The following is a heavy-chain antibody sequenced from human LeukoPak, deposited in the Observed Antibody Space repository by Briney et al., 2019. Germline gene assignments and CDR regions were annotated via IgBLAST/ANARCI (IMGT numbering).Heavy chain of an antibody. V-gene: IGHV4-34*01. D-gene: IGHD3-10*02. CDR1: GGSFSGYY. CDR3: ARGQGIHGVRGVH. CDR2: INHSGST. J-gene: IGHJ4*02. Sequence: SETLSLTCAVYGGSFSGYYWSWIRQPPGKGLEWIGEINHSGSTNYNPSLKSRVTISVDTSKNQFSLKLSSVTAADTAVYYCARGQGIHGVRGVHWGQGTLVTVSS.